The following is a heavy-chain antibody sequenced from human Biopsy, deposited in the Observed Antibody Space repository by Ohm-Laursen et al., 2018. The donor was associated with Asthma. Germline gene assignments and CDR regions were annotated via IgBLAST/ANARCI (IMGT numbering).Heavy chain of an antibody. CDR1: GFDFSDYT. J-gene: IGHJ6*02. Sequence: SLRLSCAASGFDFSDYTMNWVRQAPGKGLEWVANIKKDGSEKYYVDSVKGRFTISRGNAKNSLYLHMNSLRAEDTAVYYCARGGYCTSPTCPWGKYATDVWGQGTTVTVSS. V-gene: IGHV3-7*01. CDR3: ARGGYCTSPTCPWGKYATDV. D-gene: IGHD2-2*01. CDR2: IKKDGSEK.